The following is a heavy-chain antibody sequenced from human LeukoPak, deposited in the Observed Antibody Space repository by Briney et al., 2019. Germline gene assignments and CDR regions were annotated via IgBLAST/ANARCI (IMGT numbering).Heavy chain of an antibody. CDR3: ARGLLGYSSSWLGVAFDI. J-gene: IGHJ3*02. Sequence: SETLSLTCTVSGGSISDDYWTWIRQPPGKGLEWVGYIYYSGSTNYNPSLKSRLTISVDTSKSQFSLKLSSVTAADTAVYYCARGLLGYSSSWLGVAFDIWGQGTMVSVSS. CDR1: GGSISDDY. D-gene: IGHD6-13*01. V-gene: IGHV4-59*01. CDR2: IYYSGST.